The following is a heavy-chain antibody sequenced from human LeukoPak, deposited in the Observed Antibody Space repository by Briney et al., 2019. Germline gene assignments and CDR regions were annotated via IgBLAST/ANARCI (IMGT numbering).Heavy chain of an antibody. CDR3: ARHRGIVVVPAAIPGRS. V-gene: IGHV4-34*01. J-gene: IGHJ5*02. D-gene: IGHD2-2*01. CDR1: GGSFSGYY. CDR2: INHSGST. Sequence: PSETLSLTCAVYGGSFSGYYWSWIRQPPGKGLEWIGEINHSGSTNYNPSLKSRVTISVDTSKNQFSLKLSSVTAADTAVYYCARHRGIVVVPAAIPGRSWGQGTLVTVSS.